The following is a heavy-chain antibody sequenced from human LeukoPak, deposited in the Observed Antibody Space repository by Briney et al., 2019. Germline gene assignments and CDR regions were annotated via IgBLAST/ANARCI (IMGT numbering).Heavy chain of an antibody. CDR2: IWYDGSNK. Sequence: GGSLRLACAASGFTFSSYGMHWVRQAPGKGLEWVAVIWYDGSNKYYADSVKGRFTISRDNSKNTLYLQMNSLRAEDTAVYYCAKDLSGLRSCPIRRCYYAMGVWGQGTTVTVSS. CDR1: GFTFSSYG. CDR3: AKDLSGLRSCPIRRCYYAMGV. J-gene: IGHJ6*02. V-gene: IGHV3-33*06. D-gene: IGHD2-15*01.